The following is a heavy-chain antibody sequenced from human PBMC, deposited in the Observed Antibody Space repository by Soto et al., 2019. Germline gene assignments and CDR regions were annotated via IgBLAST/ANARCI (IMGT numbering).Heavy chain of an antibody. Sequence: GGSLRLSCTASGFFFNYKWMNWVRQAPGQGLVWVARIDGHSGTTNYADSVRGRFTISRDNAKNTVYLHLNTLTDEDTAVYYCARGGAMGVDHWGQGTLVTVSS. D-gene: IGHD1-26*01. J-gene: IGHJ4*02. CDR2: IDGHSGTT. CDR3: ARGGAMGVDH. CDR1: GFFFNYKW. V-gene: IGHV3-74*01.